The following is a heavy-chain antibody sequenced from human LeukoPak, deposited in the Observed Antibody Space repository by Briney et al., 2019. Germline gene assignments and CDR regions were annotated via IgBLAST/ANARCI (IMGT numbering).Heavy chain of an antibody. CDR1: GFTFSSYG. V-gene: IGHV3-33*06. D-gene: IGHD6-19*01. J-gene: IGHJ6*02. CDR3: AKAVAATGHYYFGMDV. CDR2: IWFDGSNK. Sequence: GGSLRLSCTASGFTFSSYGMHWVRQAPGKGLEWVAVIWFDGSNKYYADSVKGRLTVSRDNSKSTLYLQMNSLRAEDTAVYYCAKAVAATGHYYFGMDVWGQGTTVTVSS.